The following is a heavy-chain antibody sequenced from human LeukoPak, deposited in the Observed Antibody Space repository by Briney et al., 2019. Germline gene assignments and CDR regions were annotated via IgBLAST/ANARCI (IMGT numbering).Heavy chain of an antibody. D-gene: IGHD3-22*01. Sequence: GGTLRLSCAASGFTFSSYGMSWVRQAPGKVLEWVSAISGSGGSTYYADSVKGRFTISRDNSKNTLYLQMNSLRAEDTAVYYCAKSFPSGIVVVIPVYWGQGTLVTVSS. CDR3: AKSFPSGIVVVIPVY. CDR1: GFTFSSYG. J-gene: IGHJ4*02. CDR2: ISGSGGST. V-gene: IGHV3-23*01.